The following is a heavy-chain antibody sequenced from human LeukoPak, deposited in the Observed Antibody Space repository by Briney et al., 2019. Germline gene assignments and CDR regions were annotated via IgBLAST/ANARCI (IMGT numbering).Heavy chain of an antibody. D-gene: IGHD3-10*01. CDR3: ARDLYYYGSGSSRYNWFDP. CDR1: GYTFTGYY. V-gene: IGHV1-46*01. CDR2: INPSGGST. Sequence: GASVKVSCKASGYTFTGYYMHWVRQAPGQGLEWMGIINPSGGSTSYAQKFQGRVTMTRDTSTSTVYMELSSLRSEDTAVYYCARDLYYYGSGSSRYNWFDPWGQGTLVTVSS. J-gene: IGHJ5*02.